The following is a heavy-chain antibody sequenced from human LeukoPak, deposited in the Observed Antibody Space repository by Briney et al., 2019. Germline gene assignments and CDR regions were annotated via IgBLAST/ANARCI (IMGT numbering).Heavy chain of an antibody. CDR2: ISAYNGNT. J-gene: IGHJ4*02. V-gene: IGHV1-18*01. CDR1: GYTFTSYG. D-gene: IGHD3-10*01. CDR3: ARDTAARFTMVRGVIDY. Sequence: GASVKVSCKASGYTFTSYGIIWVRQAPGQGLEWMGWISAYNGNTNYAQKLQGRVTMTTDTSTSTAYMELRSLRSDDTAVYYCARDTAARFTMVRGVIDYWGQGTLVTVSS.